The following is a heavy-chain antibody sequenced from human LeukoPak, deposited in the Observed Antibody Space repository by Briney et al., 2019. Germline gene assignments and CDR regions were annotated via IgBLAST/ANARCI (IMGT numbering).Heavy chain of an antibody. CDR2: INPNSGDT. D-gene: IGHD4-11*01. CDR3: ARGTVGYFDY. J-gene: IGHJ4*02. Sequence: GASVKVSCKATGYTFTNYYMHWVRQAPGQGLEWMGWINPNSGDTNYAQRFQGRVTMTRDTSITTTYMELNRLRSDDTAVYYCARGTVGYFDYWGQGTLVTVSS. CDR1: GYTFTNYY. V-gene: IGHV1-2*02.